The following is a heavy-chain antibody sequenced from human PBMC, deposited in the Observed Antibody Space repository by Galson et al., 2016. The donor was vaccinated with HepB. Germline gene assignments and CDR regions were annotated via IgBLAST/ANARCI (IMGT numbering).Heavy chain of an antibody. V-gene: IGHV5-51*01. CDR2: SYPGDSDT. D-gene: IGHD6-13*01. J-gene: IGHJ4*02. Sequence: QSGAEVKKPGESLKISCPGSGYKFTSYWIGWVRQVPGKGLEWMGTSYPGDSDTRYSPSFQGQVTISVDKSISTAYLQWSSLKASDSAMYYCARHELHSNSWYMDSWGQGTLVTVSS. CDR1: GYKFTSYW. CDR3: ARHELHSNSWYMDS.